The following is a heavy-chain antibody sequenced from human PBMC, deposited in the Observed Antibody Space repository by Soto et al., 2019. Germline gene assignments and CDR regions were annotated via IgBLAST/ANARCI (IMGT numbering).Heavy chain of an antibody. CDR2: ISTTGTSP. CDR1: GFSSSNYE. Sequence: EVQLVESGGGLVQPGGSLRLSCTASGFSSSNYEMIWIRQAPGKGLGWVSRISTTGTSPYYADSVRGRFTVSRDTAKNSLYLQMNSLRAEDTGLYYCARDGHRGPSDAFDIWGQGTMVAVSS. D-gene: IGHD3-10*01. CDR3: ARDGHRGPSDAFDI. V-gene: IGHV3-48*03. J-gene: IGHJ3*02.